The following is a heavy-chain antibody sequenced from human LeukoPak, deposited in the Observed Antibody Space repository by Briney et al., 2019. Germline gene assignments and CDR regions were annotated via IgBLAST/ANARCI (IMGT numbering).Heavy chain of an antibody. CDR1: GFTFSSYS. Sequence: GGSLRLSCAASGFTFSSYSMNWVRQAPGEGLEWVAVISYDGSNKYYADSVKGRFTISRDNSKNTLYLQMNSLRAEDTAVYYCAKDESSGWYKDLDYWGQGTLVTVSS. CDR3: AKDESSGWYKDLDY. D-gene: IGHD6-19*01. V-gene: IGHV3-30*18. CDR2: ISYDGSNK. J-gene: IGHJ4*02.